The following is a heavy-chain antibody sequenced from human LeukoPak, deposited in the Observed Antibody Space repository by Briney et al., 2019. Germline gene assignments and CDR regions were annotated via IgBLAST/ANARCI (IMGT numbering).Heavy chain of an antibody. J-gene: IGHJ4*02. CDR2: IYSGGST. CDR3: ARTRYYYNSRSYGAPYYFDY. D-gene: IGHD3-10*01. CDR1: GFTFSNYW. V-gene: IGHV3-66*01. Sequence: GGSLRLSCAASGFTFSNYWMSWVRQAPGKGLEWVSLIYSGGSTYYADSVKGRFTISRDNSKNTLYLQMNSLRAEDTAVYYCARTRYYYNSRSYGAPYYFDYWGQGTLVTVSS.